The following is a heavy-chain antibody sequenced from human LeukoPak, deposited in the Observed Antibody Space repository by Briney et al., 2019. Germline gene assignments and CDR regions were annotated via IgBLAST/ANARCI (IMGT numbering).Heavy chain of an antibody. CDR3: VRDSQTVYYYQPPDY. CDR1: GFIVSSNS. D-gene: IGHD3-10*01. V-gene: IGHV3-11*01. Sequence: GGSLRLSCAASGFIVSSNSMSWIRQAPGKGLEWVSYITSSGTNIYYADSVKGRFTISRDNAKNSLYLQMNNLRAEDTAMYYCVRDSQTVYYYQPPDYWGQGTLVTVSA. CDR2: ITSSGTNI. J-gene: IGHJ4*02.